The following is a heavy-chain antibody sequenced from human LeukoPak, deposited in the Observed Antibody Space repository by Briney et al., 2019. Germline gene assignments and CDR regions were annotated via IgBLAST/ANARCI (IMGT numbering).Heavy chain of an antibody. J-gene: IGHJ4*02. V-gene: IGHV1-2*02. Sequence: GASVKVSCKASGYTFTGYYMHWVRQAPRHGLEWMGWINPNSGGTNYAQKFQGRVTMTRDTSISTAYMELSRLRSDDTAVYYCARGSMIVVVKYFDYWGQGTLVTVSS. CDR2: INPNSGGT. CDR1: GYTFTGYY. D-gene: IGHD3-22*01. CDR3: ARGSMIVVVKYFDY.